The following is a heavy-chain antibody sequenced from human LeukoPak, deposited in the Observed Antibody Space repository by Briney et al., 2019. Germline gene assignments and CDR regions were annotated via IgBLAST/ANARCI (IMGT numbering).Heavy chain of an antibody. Sequence: GGSLRLSCAASGFTFSTYGMYWVRQAPGKGLEWVAVIWYDGSNKNYADSVKGRFTISRDNSKNTLYLQMNSLRVEDTAVYYCARESYCSGGSCYHNWFDPWGQGTLVTVSS. CDR1: GFTFSTYG. CDR2: IWYDGSNK. D-gene: IGHD2-15*01. V-gene: IGHV3-33*01. CDR3: ARESYCSGGSCYHNWFDP. J-gene: IGHJ5*02.